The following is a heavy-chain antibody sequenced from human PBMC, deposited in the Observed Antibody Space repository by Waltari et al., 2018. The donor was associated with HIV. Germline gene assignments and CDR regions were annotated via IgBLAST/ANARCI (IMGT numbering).Heavy chain of an antibody. CDR3: ARGKGDAAAENWFDP. J-gene: IGHJ5*02. CDR1: GYSISSGYY. CDR2: TYHSGST. D-gene: IGHD3-16*01. Sequence: QVQLQESGPGLVKPSETLSLTCAVSGYSISSGYYWGWIRQPPGKGLEWIGSTYHSGSTYYNPSLKSRVTISVDTSKNQFSLKLSSVTAADTAVYYCARGKGDAAAENWFDPWGQGTLVTVSS. V-gene: IGHV4-38-2*01.